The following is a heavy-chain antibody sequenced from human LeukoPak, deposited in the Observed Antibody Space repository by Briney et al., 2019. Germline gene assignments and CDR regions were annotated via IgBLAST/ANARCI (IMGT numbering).Heavy chain of an antibody. V-gene: IGHV3-21*01. CDR3: ARVWNTWYYYGSWEV. J-gene: IGHJ6*02. CDR2: ISSSSSYI. D-gene: IGHD3-10*01. Sequence: PGGSLRLSCAASGFSFSRYSMIWVGQAPGKGLEWVSSISSSSSYIYYADPVKGRFTISRDNAKNSLYLQMNSQSAEDTAVYYCARVWNTWYYYGSWEVWGQGTTVTVSS. CDR1: GFSFSRYS.